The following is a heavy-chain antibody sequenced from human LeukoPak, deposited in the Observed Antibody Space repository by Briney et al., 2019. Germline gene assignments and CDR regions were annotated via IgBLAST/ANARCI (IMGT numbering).Heavy chain of an antibody. CDR3: AKDMASSSWTYFDY. V-gene: IGHV3-9*01. CDR2: ISWNSGSI. D-gene: IGHD6-13*01. J-gene: IGHJ4*02. CDR1: GFTFDDYA. Sequence: GGSLRLSCAASGFTFDDYAMHWVRQAPGKGLEWVSGISWNSGSIGYADSVKGRFTISRDNAKNSLYLQMNSLRAEDTALYYCAKDMASSSWTYFDYWGQGTLVTVSS.